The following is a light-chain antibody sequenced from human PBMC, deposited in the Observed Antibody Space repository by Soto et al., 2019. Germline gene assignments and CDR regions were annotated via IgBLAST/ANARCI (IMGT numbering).Light chain of an antibody. CDR3: QEYGSSPYT. J-gene: IGKJ2*01. CDR1: QSVSSSY. Sequence: EIVLTQSPGTLSLSPGERATLSCRASQSVSSSYLAWYQQKPGQAPRLLIYVASRRAAGSPDRFSGSGSGTAVTITSSRLEPEDFAVYFYQEYGSSPYTFGKDTKLESK. CDR2: VAS. V-gene: IGKV3-20*01.